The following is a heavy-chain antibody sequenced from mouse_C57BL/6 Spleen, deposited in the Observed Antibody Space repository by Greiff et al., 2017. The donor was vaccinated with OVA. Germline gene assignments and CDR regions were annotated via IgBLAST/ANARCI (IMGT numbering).Heavy chain of an antibody. CDR1: GYTFTSYW. CDR3: ARRRRDYGRDY. Sequence: QVQLQQSGTELVQPGASVTMSCKASGYTFTSYWMHWVKQRPGQGLEWIGIINPSSGATNYAENFTSKATLTVDTSSRTAYMQLSSLTSEVSAVYYCARRRRDYGRDYWGQGTSVTVSS. J-gene: IGHJ4*01. D-gene: IGHD1-1*01. V-gene: IGHV1-53*01. CDR2: INPSSGAT.